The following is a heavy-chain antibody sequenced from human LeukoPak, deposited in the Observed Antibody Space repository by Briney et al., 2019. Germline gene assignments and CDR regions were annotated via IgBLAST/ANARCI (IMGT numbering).Heavy chain of an antibody. CDR1: GDSVSSNSAA. CDR3: ARGGILVPVVVPFDY. D-gene: IGHD6-6*01. CDR2: TYYRSKWYH. J-gene: IGHJ4*02. Sequence: SQTLSLTCAISGDSVSSNSAAWSWIRQSPSRGLEWLGRTYYRSKWYHDYTISVKSRTTIDPDTSKNQFSLHLTSVTPEDTGIYYCARGGILVPVVVPFDYWGQGTLVTVSS. V-gene: IGHV6-1*01.